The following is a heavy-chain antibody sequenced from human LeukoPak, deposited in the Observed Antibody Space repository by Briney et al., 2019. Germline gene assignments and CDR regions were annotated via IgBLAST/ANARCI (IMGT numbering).Heavy chain of an antibody. CDR3: ARSPSGSSSRWFDS. V-gene: IGHV4-4*07. CDR2: IYTSGST. Sequence: SETLSLTCTVSGGSISSYYWSWIRQPAGKGLEWIGRIYTSGSTNYNPSLKSRVTMSVDTSKNQFSLKLNSVTAADTAVYFCARSPSGSSSRWFDSWGQGTLVTVSS. D-gene: IGHD1-26*01. CDR1: GGSISSYY. J-gene: IGHJ5*01.